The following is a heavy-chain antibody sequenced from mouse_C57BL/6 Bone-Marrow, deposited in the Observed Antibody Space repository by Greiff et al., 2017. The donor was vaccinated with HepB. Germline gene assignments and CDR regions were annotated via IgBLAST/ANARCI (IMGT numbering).Heavy chain of an antibody. CDR3: ARGDYGLDY. Sequence: EVQVVESEGGLVQPGSSMKLSCTASGFTFSDYYMAWVRQVPEKGLEWVANINYDGSSTYYLDSLKSRFIISRDNAKNILYLQMSSLKSEDTATYYCARGDYGLDYWGQGTTLTVSS. CDR1: GFTFSDYY. V-gene: IGHV5-16*01. CDR2: INYDGSST. J-gene: IGHJ2*01. D-gene: IGHD2-4*01.